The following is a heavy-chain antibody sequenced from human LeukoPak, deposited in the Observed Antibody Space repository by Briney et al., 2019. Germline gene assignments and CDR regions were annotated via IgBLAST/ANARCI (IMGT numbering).Heavy chain of an antibody. J-gene: IGHJ6*03. D-gene: IGHD6-19*01. CDR1: GYSISSGYY. CDR3: ARVRLSSGWYRVYYYYYYMDV. CDR2: IYHSGST. Sequence: SETLSLTCTVSGYSISSGYYWGWIRQPPGKGLEWIGSIYHSGSTYYNPSLKSRVTISVDTSKNQFSLKLSSVTAADTAVYYCARVRLSSGWYRVYYYYYYMDVWGKGTTVTVSS. V-gene: IGHV4-38-2*02.